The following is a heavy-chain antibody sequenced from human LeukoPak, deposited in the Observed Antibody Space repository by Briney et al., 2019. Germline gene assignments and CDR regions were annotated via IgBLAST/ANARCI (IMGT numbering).Heavy chain of an antibody. D-gene: IGHD2-2*01. CDR1: GFTFSSYA. Sequence: TGGSLRLSCAASGFTFSSYAMSWVRQAPGKGLEWVSAITGRGASTYYADSVKGRFTISRDNSKNTLYLQMNSLRAEDTAVYYCARTSTVGYCSSSSCLPDWYFDLWGRGTLVTVSS. CDR2: ITGRGAST. CDR3: ARTSTVGYCSSSSCLPDWYFDL. V-gene: IGHV3-23*01. J-gene: IGHJ2*01.